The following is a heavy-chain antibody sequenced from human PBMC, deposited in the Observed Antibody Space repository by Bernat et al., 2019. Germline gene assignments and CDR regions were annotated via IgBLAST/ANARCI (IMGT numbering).Heavy chain of an antibody. D-gene: IGHD3-16*01. CDR2: IKSDGSAK. V-gene: IGHV3-7*03. J-gene: IGHJ3*01. CDR1: GFTFLSHW. CDR3: ARDPGWGALDL. Sequence: EVQLVQSGAALVQPGGSLRLSCAASGFTFLSHWMCWLRQAPGKGLEWVANIKSDGSAKYYVDSVKGLFTISRDNVNNSLYLQMNSLRADDTAVYYCARDPGWGALDLWGQGTMVTVSS.